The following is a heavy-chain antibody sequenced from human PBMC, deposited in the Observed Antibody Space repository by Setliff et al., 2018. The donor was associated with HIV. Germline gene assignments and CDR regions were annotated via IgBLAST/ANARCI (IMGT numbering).Heavy chain of an antibody. J-gene: IGHJ4*02. V-gene: IGHV1-2*02. CDR2: ITPKSGGT. D-gene: IGHD6-6*01. CDR1: GYTFTGYY. Sequence: ASVKVSCKTSGYTFTGYYMHWVRQAPGQGLEWVGWITPKSGGTNFAQKFQGRVTMTRDTSISTAYMELNSLRSDDTAVYYCARDAAYSSSSAYFDYWGQGTLVTVS. CDR3: ARDAAYSSSSAYFDY.